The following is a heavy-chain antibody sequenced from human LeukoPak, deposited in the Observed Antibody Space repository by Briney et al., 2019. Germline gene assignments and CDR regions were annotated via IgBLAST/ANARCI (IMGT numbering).Heavy chain of an antibody. D-gene: IGHD3-16*01. CDR1: GFTFSSYE. CDR2: ISGSGDNT. J-gene: IGHJ4*02. CDR3: AKVGQPWSIWDYFDS. V-gene: IGHV3-23*01. Sequence: GGSLRLSCAASGFTFSSYEMNWVRQAPGKGLEWVSGISGSGDNTYYADSVKGQFTISRDNSKNTLYLQMNSLRAGDTAVYYCAKVGQPWSIWDYFDSWGQGTLVTVSS.